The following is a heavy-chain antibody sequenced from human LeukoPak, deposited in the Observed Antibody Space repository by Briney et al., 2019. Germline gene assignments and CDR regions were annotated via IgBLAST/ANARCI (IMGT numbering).Heavy chain of an antibody. V-gene: IGHV1-69*13. Sequence: SVKVSCKASGGTFSSYAISWVRQAPGQGLEWMGGIIPIFGTANYAQKFQGRVTITADESTSTAYMELSSLRSEDTAVYYCARDQKDIVVVPAAEYYYYGMGVWGQGTTVTVSS. CDR2: IIPIFGTA. J-gene: IGHJ6*02. CDR1: GGTFSSYA. CDR3: ARDQKDIVVVPAAEYYYYGMGV. D-gene: IGHD2-2*01.